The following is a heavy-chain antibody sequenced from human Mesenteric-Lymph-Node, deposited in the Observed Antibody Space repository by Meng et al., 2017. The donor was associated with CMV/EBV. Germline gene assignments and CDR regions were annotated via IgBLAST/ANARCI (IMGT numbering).Heavy chain of an antibody. CDR3: ARGRFGDSSFDY. CDR1: GGSFSGYY. Sequence: SETLSLTCAVYGGSFSGYYWSWIRQPPGKGLEWIGEINHSGSTNYNPSLKSRVTISVDTSKNQFFLKLSSVTAADTAVYYCARGRFGDSSFDYWGQGTLVTVSS. J-gene: IGHJ4*02. D-gene: IGHD3-22*01. CDR2: INHSGST. V-gene: IGHV4-34*01.